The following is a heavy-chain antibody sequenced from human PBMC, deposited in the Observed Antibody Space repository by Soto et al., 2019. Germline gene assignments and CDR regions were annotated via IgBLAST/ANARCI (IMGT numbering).Heavy chain of an antibody. J-gene: IGHJ6*03. Sequence: QVQLQESGPGLVKPSETLSLTCTVSGGSISSYYWSWIRQPPGKGLEWIGYIYYSGSTNYNPSLKSRVTISVDTSKNQCSLKLSSVTAADTAVYYCARDLKTVTTGYYYYYMDVWGKGTTVTVSS. CDR3: ARDLKTVTTGYYYYYMDV. CDR2: IYYSGST. CDR1: GGSISSYY. D-gene: IGHD1-7*01. V-gene: IGHV4-59*01.